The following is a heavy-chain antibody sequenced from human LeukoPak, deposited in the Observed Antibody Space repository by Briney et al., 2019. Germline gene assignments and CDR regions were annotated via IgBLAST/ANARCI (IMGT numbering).Heavy chain of an antibody. Sequence: SETLSLTCTVSGDSFSSYFWSWVRQPPGKGLEWIGHIYYSGSTNYNPSLKSRVTISVDTSKNQFSLKLNSVTAADTAVYYCARRGSSWSTIDYWGQGTLVTVAS. CDR2: IYYSGST. D-gene: IGHD6-13*01. CDR3: ARRGSSWSTIDY. J-gene: IGHJ4*02. V-gene: IGHV4-59*08. CDR1: GDSFSSYF.